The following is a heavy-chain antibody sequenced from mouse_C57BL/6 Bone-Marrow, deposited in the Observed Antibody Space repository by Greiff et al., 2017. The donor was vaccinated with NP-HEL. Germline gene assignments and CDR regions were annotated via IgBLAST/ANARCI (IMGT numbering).Heavy chain of an antibody. Sequence: VQLQQSGAELVRPGASVKLSCTASGFNIKDDYMHWVKQRPEQGLEWIGWIDPENGDTEYASKFQGKATITADTSSNTAYLQRSSLTSEDTAVYYCTTGGNPAWFAYWGQGTLVTVSA. CDR2: IDPENGDT. J-gene: IGHJ3*01. CDR3: TTGGNPAWFAY. CDR1: GFNIKDDY. V-gene: IGHV14-4*01. D-gene: IGHD2-1*01.